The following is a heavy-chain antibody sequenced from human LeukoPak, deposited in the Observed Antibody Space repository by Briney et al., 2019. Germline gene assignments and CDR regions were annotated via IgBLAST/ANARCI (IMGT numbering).Heavy chain of an antibody. CDR1: GFTFSSYA. CDR3: AKSSLSVPHYYYGMDV. J-gene: IGHJ6*02. CDR2: ISYDGSNK. Sequence: GGSLRLSCAASGFTFSSYAMHWGRHAPGQGQERVAVISYDGSNKYYSDSSKGRFTISRDNSKNTLYLQMNSLSAEDADVYYCAKSSLSVPHYYYGMDVWGQGTTVTVSS. D-gene: IGHD5/OR15-5a*01. V-gene: IGHV3-30*14.